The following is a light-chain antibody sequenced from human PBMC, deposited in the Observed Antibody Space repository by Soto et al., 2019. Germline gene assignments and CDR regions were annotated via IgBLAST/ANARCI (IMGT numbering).Light chain of an antibody. CDR1: QGISTY. J-gene: IGKJ1*01. Sequence: IQLTQSPSSLSASVGDRVTITCRASQGISTYLAWYQQKPGKAPKLLIYAASTLQSGVLSRFSGSGSETDFTLTIRSLQPEDFETYCCQQFTNYPRTFCQGTKVQFK. CDR2: AAS. V-gene: IGKV1-9*01. CDR3: QQFTNYPRT.